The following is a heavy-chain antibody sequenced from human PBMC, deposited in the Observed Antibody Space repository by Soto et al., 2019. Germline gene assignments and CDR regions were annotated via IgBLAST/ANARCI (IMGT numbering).Heavy chain of an antibody. J-gene: IGHJ5*02. D-gene: IGHD2-2*01. Sequence: PSETLSLTCAVSGGSISSSNWWNWVRQPPGKGLEWMGEIHHSGSTNYNPSLKSRVTISVDKSKNQFSLKLNSVTAADTAVYYCARVRQGCSSTSCYFDPWGQGTLVTVSS. V-gene: IGHV4-4*02. CDR2: IHHSGST. CDR3: ARVRQGCSSTSCYFDP. CDR1: GGSISSSNW.